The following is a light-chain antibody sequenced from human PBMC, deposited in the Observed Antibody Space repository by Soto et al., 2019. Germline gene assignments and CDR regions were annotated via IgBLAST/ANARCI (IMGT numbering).Light chain of an antibody. Sequence: MVSSRCAGVQILAAAESSNKSCRAIQSVSSYLAWYQQKPGQAPRRLIYDASNRATGIPARFSGSGSGTDFTLTISSLQPEDFSVYYCQQRSNWPPLLTFGGGTKVDIK. CDR1: QSVSSY. CDR3: QQRSNWPPLLT. CDR2: DAS. V-gene: IGKV3-11*01. J-gene: IGKJ4*01.